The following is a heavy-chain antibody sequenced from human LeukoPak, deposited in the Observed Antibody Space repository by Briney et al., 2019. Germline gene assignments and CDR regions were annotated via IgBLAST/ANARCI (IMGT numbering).Heavy chain of an antibody. J-gene: IGHJ1*01. V-gene: IGHV1-46*01. Sequence: ASVKVSCKASGYTFTSYYMHWVRQAPGQGLEWMGIINPSGGSTSYAQKFQGRVTMTRDTSTSTVCMELSSLRSEDTAVYYCARAGYYDSSGYYFFQHWGQGTLVTVSS. CDR3: ARAGYYDSSGYYFFQH. CDR2: INPSGGST. CDR1: GYTFTSYY. D-gene: IGHD3-22*01.